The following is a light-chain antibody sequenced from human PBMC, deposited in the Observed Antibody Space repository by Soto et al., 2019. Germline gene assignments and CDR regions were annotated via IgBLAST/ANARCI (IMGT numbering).Light chain of an antibody. CDR2: GAS. CDR3: QQYKNWPL. V-gene: IGKV3-15*01. CDR1: HSVNSH. Sequence: MLMAQSPATWSVSPGERVTLSCRTSHSVNSHVAWYQQKPGQAPRLLLYGASTRATGIPVRFSGSGFGTEFTLTISSLQCEDFAVYYCQQYKNWPLFGQGTRLEIK. J-gene: IGKJ5*01.